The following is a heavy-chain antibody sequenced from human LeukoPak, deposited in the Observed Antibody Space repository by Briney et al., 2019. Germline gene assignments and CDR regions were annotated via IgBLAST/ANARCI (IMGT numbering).Heavy chain of an antibody. Sequence: ASVKVSCKASGYTFTSYDINWVRQATGQGLEWIGWMNPNSGNTGYAQKFQGGVTMTRNTSISTAYMELSSLRSEDTAVYYCARGAYDSSGYRFDYWGQGTLVTVSS. CDR2: MNPNSGNT. CDR1: GYTFTSYD. D-gene: IGHD3-22*01. J-gene: IGHJ4*02. V-gene: IGHV1-8*01. CDR3: ARGAYDSSGYRFDY.